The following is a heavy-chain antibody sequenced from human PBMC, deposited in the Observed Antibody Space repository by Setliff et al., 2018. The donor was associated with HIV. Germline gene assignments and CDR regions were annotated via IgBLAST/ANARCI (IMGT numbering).Heavy chain of an antibody. CDR1: GGSISSHY. Sequence: PSETLSLTCTVSGGSISSHYWSWIRQPPGKGLEWIGYIYYSGSTNYNPSLKSRVTISVHTSKNQLSLKLSSVTAADTAVYYCARSRESSGYYRDYYYYLDVWGKGTTVTVS. CDR2: IYYSGST. D-gene: IGHD6-19*01. J-gene: IGHJ6*03. CDR3: ARSRESSGYYRDYYYYLDV. V-gene: IGHV4-59*08.